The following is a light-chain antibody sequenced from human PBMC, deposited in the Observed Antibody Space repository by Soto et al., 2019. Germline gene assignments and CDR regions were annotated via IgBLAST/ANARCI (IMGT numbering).Light chain of an antibody. CDR2: GAS. Sequence: DIQMTQSPSSLSASVGDRVTITCRASQTMSTFLNWVQQKPGKDPKVLIYGASSLQSGVPSRFSGSGSGTNFTLTISSLQPEDSATSYCQQRYNGPLTFGGGTKVEIK. J-gene: IGKJ4*01. V-gene: IGKV1-39*01. CDR3: QQRYNGPLT. CDR1: QTMSTF.